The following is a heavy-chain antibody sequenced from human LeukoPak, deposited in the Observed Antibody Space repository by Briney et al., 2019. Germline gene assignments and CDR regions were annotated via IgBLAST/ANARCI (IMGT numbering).Heavy chain of an antibody. V-gene: IGHV4-39*01. D-gene: IGHD6-19*01. Sequence: SETLSLTCTVSGGSISSSSYYWGWIRQPPGKGLEGIGSIYYSGSTYYNPSLKSRVTIAVATSKNQFSLKLSSVTAADTAVYYCARRIAVAGGGWFDPWGHGTLVTVSS. CDR1: GGSISSSSYY. J-gene: IGHJ5*02. CDR2: IYYSGST. CDR3: ARRIAVAGGGWFDP.